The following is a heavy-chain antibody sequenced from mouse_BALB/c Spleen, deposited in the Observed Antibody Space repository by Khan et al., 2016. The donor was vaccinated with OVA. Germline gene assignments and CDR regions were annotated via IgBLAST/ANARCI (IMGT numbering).Heavy chain of an antibody. CDR1: GFSLTSYG. CDR3: ARNRWDYFDY. CDR2: IWSGGIT. J-gene: IGHJ2*01. D-gene: IGHD1-1*02. Sequence: QVQLQQSGPGLVQPSQSLSITCTVSGFSLTSYGVHWVRQSPGKGLEWLGVIWSGGITDYNAAFISRLSISKDNSKSQVFLKMNSLQANDTAIYYCARNRWDYFDYWGQGTTLTVSS. V-gene: IGHV2-2*02.